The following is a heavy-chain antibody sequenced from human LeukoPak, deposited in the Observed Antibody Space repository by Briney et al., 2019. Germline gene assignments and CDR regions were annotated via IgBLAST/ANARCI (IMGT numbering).Heavy chain of an antibody. D-gene: IGHD3-22*01. CDR3: TRPRGYYDSSGFDAFDI. V-gene: IGHV3-73*01. J-gene: IGHJ3*02. CDR1: GFTFSHAW. CDR2: IRSKANSYAT. Sequence: GGSLRLSCAASGFTFSHAWMSWVRQASGKGLEWVGRIRSKANSYATAYAASVKGRFTISRDDSKNTAYLQMNSLKTEDTAVYYCTRPRGYYDSSGFDAFDIWGQGTMVTVSS.